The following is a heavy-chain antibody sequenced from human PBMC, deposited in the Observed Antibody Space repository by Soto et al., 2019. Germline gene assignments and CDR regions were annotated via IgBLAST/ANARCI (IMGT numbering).Heavy chain of an antibody. J-gene: IGHJ4*02. D-gene: IGHD2-15*01. CDR2: IWHDGSNK. Sequence: QVQLVESGGGVVQPGRSLRLSCAASGFIFNEYGIHWVRQAPGKGLEWVAVIWHDGSNKYYADSVKGRFTFSRDNSKNTKSLQMNSLRVDDTAVYYCARWGCSGSNCNLNQRSFDLWGQGTLVTVSS. V-gene: IGHV3-33*03. CDR1: GFIFNEYG. CDR3: ARWGCSGSNCNLNQRSFDL.